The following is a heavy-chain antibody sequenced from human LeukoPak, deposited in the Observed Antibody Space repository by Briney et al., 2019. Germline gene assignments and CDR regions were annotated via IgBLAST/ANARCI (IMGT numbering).Heavy chain of an antibody. CDR2: FNVGHGNT. J-gene: IGHJ4*02. CDR3: ASQYYYGPTGYYGGFDY. Sequence: XSVKVSCKTSGYTFTTYAIHWVRQAPGDRLEWMGCFNVGHGNTEYSERFQGRGTITTDASATTHFMELSSLRSEDAAVYYCASQYYYGPTGYYGGFDYWGQGTPVTVSS. D-gene: IGHD3-22*01. CDR1: GYTFTTYA. V-gene: IGHV1-3*01.